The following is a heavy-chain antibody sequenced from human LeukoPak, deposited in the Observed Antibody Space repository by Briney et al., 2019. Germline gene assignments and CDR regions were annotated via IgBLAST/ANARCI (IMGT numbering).Heavy chain of an antibody. CDR2: IKRDGSQK. V-gene: IGHV3-7*01. Sequence: LSGGSLRLSCAAPGFSFSSNWMGWVRQAPGKGLEWVAHIKRDGSQKYYLDSVKGRFTISRDNAKNSLYLQMNSLRVEDTAVYYCAKLTIAVAGVDYWGQGTLVTVSS. CDR3: AKLTIAVAGVDY. CDR1: GFSFSSNW. J-gene: IGHJ4*02. D-gene: IGHD6-19*01.